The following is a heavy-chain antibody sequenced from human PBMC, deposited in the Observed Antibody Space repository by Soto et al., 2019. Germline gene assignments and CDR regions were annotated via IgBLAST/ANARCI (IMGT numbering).Heavy chain of an antibody. J-gene: IGHJ4*02. CDR2: ISWNSGNI. CDR3: VRSKGGYSYGTPFDY. Sequence: EVQLEESGGALVQPGRSLRLSCAASGFTFDDYAMHWVRQVLGKRLEWVSSISWNSGNIGYADSVKGRFTTSRDNAKNSLYLQMNSLRPEDTALYYCVRSKGGYSYGTPFDYWGQGTLVSVSS. CDR1: GFTFDDYA. D-gene: IGHD5-18*01. V-gene: IGHV3-9*01.